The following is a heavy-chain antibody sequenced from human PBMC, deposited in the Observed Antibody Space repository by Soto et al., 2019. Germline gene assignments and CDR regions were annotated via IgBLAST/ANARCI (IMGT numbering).Heavy chain of an antibody. D-gene: IGHD6-13*01. CDR1: GYTFTSYG. J-gene: IGHJ6*02. CDR3: ARGGYSSSWHLRRYYYYGMDV. V-gene: IGHV1-18*04. Sequence: ASVKVSCQASGYTFTSYGISWVRQAPGQGLEWMGWISAYNGNTNYAQKLQGRVTMTTDTSTSTAYMELRSLRSDDTAVYYCARGGYSSSWHLRRYYYYGMDVWGQGTTVTVSS. CDR2: ISAYNGNT.